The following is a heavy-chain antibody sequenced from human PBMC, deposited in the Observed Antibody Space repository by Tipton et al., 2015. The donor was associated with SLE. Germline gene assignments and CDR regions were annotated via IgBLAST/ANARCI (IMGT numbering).Heavy chain of an antibody. CDR1: GDSISNDNYF. D-gene: IGHD3-3*01. Sequence: LRLSCTVSGDSISNDNYFWNWVRQPAGKGLEWIGHVYTTRITYYNPSLKSRVTISADTSKNQFSLTLNSVTAADTAVYFCARVAYYGFWSAPIYYYYMDVWGKGTTVTVSS. V-gene: IGHV4-61*09. CDR2: VYTTRIT. CDR3: ARVAYYGFWSAPIYYYYMDV. J-gene: IGHJ6*03.